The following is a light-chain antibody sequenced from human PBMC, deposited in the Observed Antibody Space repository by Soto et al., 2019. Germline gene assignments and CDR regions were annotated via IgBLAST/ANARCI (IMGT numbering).Light chain of an antibody. J-gene: IGKJ5*01. CDR1: QSVSSSY. CDR3: QQYGNSPIT. V-gene: IGKV3-20*01. CDR2: GAS. Sequence: EIVLTQSPGTLSLSPGEGATLSCRASQSVSSSYIAWYQQRPGQTPSLLIYGASTRATGIPDRFSGSGSGTDFTLTISRLEPEDFAVYYCQQYGNSPITFGQGTRLEIK.